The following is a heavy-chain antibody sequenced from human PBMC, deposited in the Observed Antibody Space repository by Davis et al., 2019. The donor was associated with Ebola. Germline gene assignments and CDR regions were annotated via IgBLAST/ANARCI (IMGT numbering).Heavy chain of an antibody. CDR1: GASISVNDNY. J-gene: IGHJ4*02. CDR2: IYYSGST. Sequence: SETLSLTCTVSGASISVNDNYWGWNRQPPGKGLEWIGTIYYSGSTDYNPSLESRVTISADTSKNQFSLKLTSVTAADTALYYCASGGYSGYDGYFDYWGQGSLVTVSS. CDR3: ASGGYSGYDGYFDY. D-gene: IGHD5-12*01. V-gene: IGHV4-39*01.